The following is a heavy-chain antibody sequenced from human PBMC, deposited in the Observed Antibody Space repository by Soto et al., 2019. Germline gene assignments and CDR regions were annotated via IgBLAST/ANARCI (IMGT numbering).Heavy chain of an antibody. J-gene: IGHJ6*02. V-gene: IGHV5-51*01. CDR2: IYPGDSDT. CDR1: GYSFTSHW. Sequence: PGESLKISCKGSGYSFTSHWIGWVRQMPGKGLEWMGIIYPGDSDTRYSPSFQGQVTISADKSISTAYLQWSSLKASDTAMYYCARPRWNPPYYYYGMDVWGQGTTVTVSS. CDR3: ARPRWNPPYYYYGMDV. D-gene: IGHD1-1*01.